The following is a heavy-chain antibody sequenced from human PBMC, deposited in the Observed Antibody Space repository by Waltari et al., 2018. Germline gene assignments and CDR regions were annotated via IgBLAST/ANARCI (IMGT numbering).Heavy chain of an antibody. V-gene: IGHV4-38-2*01. CDR3: ARHSGQLSPGTGVDP. Sequence: QVQLQESGPGLVKPSETLSLTCAVSGYSISSGYYWGWIRQPPGKGLEWIGSIYHSGGSYYNPSLKSRVTISVDTSKNQFSLKLSSVTAADPAVYYCARHSGQLSPGTGVDPWGQGTLVTVSS. CDR1: GYSISSGYY. D-gene: IGHD1-26*01. CDR2: IYHSGGS. J-gene: IGHJ5*02.